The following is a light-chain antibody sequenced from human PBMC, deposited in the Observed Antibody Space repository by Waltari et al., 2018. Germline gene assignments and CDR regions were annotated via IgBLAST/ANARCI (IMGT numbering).Light chain of an antibody. J-gene: IGKJ1*01. CDR3: QQYNSYSRT. CDR1: QSISSW. Sequence: DIQMTQSLSTLSASVGDRVTITCRASQSISSWLAWYQQKPGKAPKLLIYDAYSVESGVPSRFSGSGSGTEFTLTISSLQPDDFATYYCQQYNSYSRTFGQGTKVEIK. V-gene: IGKV1-5*01. CDR2: DAY.